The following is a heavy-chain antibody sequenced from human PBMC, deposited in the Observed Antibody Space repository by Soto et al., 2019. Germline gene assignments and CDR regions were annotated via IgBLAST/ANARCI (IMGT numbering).Heavy chain of an antibody. CDR2: ISAYNGNT. Sequence: PSVKVSCKASGYTFTSYGISWVRQAPGQGLEWMGWISAYNGNTNYAQKLQGRVTMTTDTSTSTAYMELRSLRSDDTAVYYCARPNYYDSSGYYYGDYFDYWGQGTLVTVSS. V-gene: IGHV1-18*01. J-gene: IGHJ4*02. D-gene: IGHD3-22*01. CDR3: ARPNYYDSSGYYYGDYFDY. CDR1: GYTFTSYG.